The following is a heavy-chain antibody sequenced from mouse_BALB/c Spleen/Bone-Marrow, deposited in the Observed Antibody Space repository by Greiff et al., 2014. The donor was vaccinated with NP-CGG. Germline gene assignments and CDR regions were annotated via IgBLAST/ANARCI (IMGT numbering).Heavy chain of an antibody. V-gene: IGHV2-6*02. CDR1: GFSFTSYG. Sequence: VQLVESGPGLVAPSQSLSITCTVSGFSFTSYGVHWVRQPPGKGLEWLVVIWSDGNTTYNSALKSRLSISKDNSKSQVFLKMNSLQTDDTAMYYCARNPYGNYAMDYWGQGTSVTVSS. CDR2: IWSDGNT. J-gene: IGHJ4*01. D-gene: IGHD2-10*02. CDR3: ARNPYGNYAMDY.